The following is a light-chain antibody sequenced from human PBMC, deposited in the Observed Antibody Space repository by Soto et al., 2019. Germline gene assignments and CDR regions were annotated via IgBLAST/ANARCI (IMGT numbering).Light chain of an antibody. CDR2: SNS. CDR3: QSYDSSLSGHVV. Sequence: QSVLTQPPSVSGAPGQRVTISCTGSSSNIGAGYDVHWYQQLPGTAPKLLIYSNSNRPSGVPDPFSGSKSGTSASLAITGLQAEDEAVYYCQSYDSSLSGHVVFGGGTKLTVL. J-gene: IGLJ2*01. CDR1: SSNIGAGYD. V-gene: IGLV1-40*01.